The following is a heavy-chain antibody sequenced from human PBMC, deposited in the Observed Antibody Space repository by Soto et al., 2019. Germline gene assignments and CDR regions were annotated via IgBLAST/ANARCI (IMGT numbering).Heavy chain of an antibody. D-gene: IGHD6-13*01. J-gene: IGHJ1*01. V-gene: IGHV4-39*01. CDR3: ARQVIAADGTGYFQH. Sequence: SETLSLTCTVSGGSISTISYYWGWIRQPPGKGLEYIGNIHNTGNTFYNASLKSRVTISVDTSKSQFSLKLRSVTAADTAVYFCARQVIAADGTGYFQHSGQGAPVTVSS. CDR2: IHNTGNT. CDR1: GGSISTISYY.